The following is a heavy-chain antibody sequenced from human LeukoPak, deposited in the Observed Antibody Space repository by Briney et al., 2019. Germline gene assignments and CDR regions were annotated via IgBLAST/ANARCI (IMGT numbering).Heavy chain of an antibody. CDR3: TRGSIAYYYMDV. J-gene: IGHJ6*03. D-gene: IGHD3-22*01. CDR2: IYYSGST. V-gene: IGHV4-39*07. Sequence: SETLSLTCTVSGGSISSSSYYWGWIRQPPGKGLEWIGSIYYSGSTNYNPSLKSRVTISVDTSKNQFSLKLSSVTAADTAVYYCTRGSIAYYYMDVWGKGTTVTISS. CDR1: GGSISSSSYY.